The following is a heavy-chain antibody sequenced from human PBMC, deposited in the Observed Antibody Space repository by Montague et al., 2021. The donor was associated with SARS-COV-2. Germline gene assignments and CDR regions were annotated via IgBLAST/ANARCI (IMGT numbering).Heavy chain of an antibody. CDR3: EKDWKSITIFGVVIMEPNWFGP. J-gene: IGHJ5*02. V-gene: IGHV3-23*01. CDR2: ISGSGGST. D-gene: IGHD3-3*01. CDR1: GFTFSSYA. Sequence: SLRLSCAASGFTFSSYAMSWVRQAPGKGLEWVSAISGSGGSTYYADSVKGRFTISRDNSKNTLYLQMNSLRAEDTAVYYCEKDWKSITIFGVVIMEPNWFGPWGQGTLVTVSS.